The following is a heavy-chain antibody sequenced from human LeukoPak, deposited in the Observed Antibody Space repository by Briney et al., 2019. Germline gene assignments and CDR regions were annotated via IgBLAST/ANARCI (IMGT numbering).Heavy chain of an antibody. Sequence: GASVKVSCKASGYTFTSYYMHWVRQAPGQGLEWMGIINPSGGSTSYAQKFQGRVTMTRDTSTSTVYMELSSLRSDDTAVHYCARDLTSGWYGESYCFDYWGQGTLVTVSS. CDR3: ARDLTSGWYGESYCFDY. V-gene: IGHV1-46*01. D-gene: IGHD6-19*01. CDR1: GYTFTSYY. J-gene: IGHJ4*02. CDR2: INPSGGST.